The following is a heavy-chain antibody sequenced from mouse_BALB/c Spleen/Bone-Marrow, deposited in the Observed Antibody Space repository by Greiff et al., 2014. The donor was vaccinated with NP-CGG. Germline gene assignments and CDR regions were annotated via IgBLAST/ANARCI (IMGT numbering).Heavy chain of an antibody. D-gene: IGHD2-4*01. V-gene: IGHV5-6*02. CDR1: GFTFSSYG. Sequence: EVMLVESGGDLVKPGGSLKLSCAASGFTFSSYGMSWVRQTPDKRLEWVATISSGGSYTYYPDSVKGRFTISRDNAKNTLYLQMSSLKSEGTAMYYCARQTYYDYDGYFDCWGQGTTLTVSS. CDR2: ISSGGSYT. J-gene: IGHJ2*01. CDR3: ARQTYYDYDGYFDC.